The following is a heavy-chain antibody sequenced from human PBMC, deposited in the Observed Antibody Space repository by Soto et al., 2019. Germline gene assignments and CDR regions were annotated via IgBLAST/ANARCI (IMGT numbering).Heavy chain of an antibody. Sequence: QVQLVQSGAEVKKPGASVRLSCKPSGYTFSTFGITWVRQAPGQGLEWMGWINTDNGDTNYAKNFQGRVTMTTDTSTNTAYMELRSLRYDDTGVYYCARVFTAAGTAEIDKWGQGTPVTVSS. V-gene: IGHV1-18*01. CDR2: INTDNGDT. D-gene: IGHD6-13*01. CDR1: GYTFSTFG. J-gene: IGHJ4*02. CDR3: ARVFTAAGTAEIDK.